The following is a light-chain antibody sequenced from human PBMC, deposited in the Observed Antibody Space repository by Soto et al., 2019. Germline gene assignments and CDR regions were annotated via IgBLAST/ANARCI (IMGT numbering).Light chain of an antibody. CDR1: SSNIGRNT. CDR2: SNS. J-gene: IGLJ7*01. CDR3: AAWDDSLNGAV. V-gene: IGLV1-44*01. Sequence: QSVLTQPPSASGTPGQRVTISCSGSSSNIGRNTVNWYQQLPGTAPKLLIYSNSQRPSGVPDRFSGSKSGTSASLAISGLQSEDEADYYCAAWDDSLNGAVFGGGTQLTVL.